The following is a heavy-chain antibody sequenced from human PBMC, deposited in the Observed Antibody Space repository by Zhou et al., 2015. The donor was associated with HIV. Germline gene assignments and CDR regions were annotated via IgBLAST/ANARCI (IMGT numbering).Heavy chain of an antibody. CDR1: GYTFTRYY. CDR3: ARARFLKQQLVGYYFDY. Sequence: QVQLVQSGAEVKKPGASVKVSCKASGYTFTRYYVYWVRQAPGQGLECMGVVRPTGVNTAYAQKFQDRLTLTSDTSTSTAYMELSSLRSEDTAVYYCARARFLKQQLVGYYFDYWAREPWSPSPQ. D-gene: IGHD6-13*01. J-gene: IGHJ4*02. V-gene: IGHV1-46*01. CDR2: VRPTGVNT.